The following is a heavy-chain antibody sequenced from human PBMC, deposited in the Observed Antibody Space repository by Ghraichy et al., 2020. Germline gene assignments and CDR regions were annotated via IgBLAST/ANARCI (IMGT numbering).Heavy chain of an antibody. CDR3: AKARAYYYDSSGNNQGVYYFDY. V-gene: IGHV3-23*01. Sequence: GGYLRLSCAASGFTFSSYAMSWVRQAPGKGLEWVSGISGSGGSTFYADSVKGRFTISRDNSKNTLYLQMNSLRAEDTAVYYCAKARAYYYDSSGNNQGVYYFDYWGQGTLVTVSS. J-gene: IGHJ4*02. CDR1: GFTFSSYA. CDR2: ISGSGGST. D-gene: IGHD3-22*01.